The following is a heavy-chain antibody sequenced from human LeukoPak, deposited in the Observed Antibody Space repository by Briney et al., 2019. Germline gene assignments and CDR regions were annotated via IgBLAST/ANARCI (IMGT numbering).Heavy chain of an antibody. CDR1: GGSISSYY. D-gene: IGHD5-12*01. J-gene: IGHJ6*02. CDR3: ARDDIVAKYYYYGMDV. CDR2: IYTSGST. V-gene: IGHV4-4*07. Sequence: SETLSLTCTASGGSISSYYWSWIRQPAGKGLEWIGRIYTSGSTNYNPSLKSRVTMSVDTSKNQFSLKLSSVTAADTAVYYCARDDIVAKYYYYGMDVWGQGTTVTVSS.